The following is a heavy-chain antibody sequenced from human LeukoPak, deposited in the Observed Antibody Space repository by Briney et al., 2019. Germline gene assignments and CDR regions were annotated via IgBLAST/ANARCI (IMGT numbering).Heavy chain of an antibody. CDR3: ATFGYCSGGSCYWGSWFDP. D-gene: IGHD2-15*01. CDR1: GGSVSSGTYY. Sequence: SETLSLTCTVSGGSVSSGTYYWSCIRQPPGKGLEWVGYIYYSGTTNYNPSLKSRVTVSIDTSKNQFSLKLSSVTAADTAVYYCATFGYCSGGSCYWGSWFDPWGQGTLVTVSS. J-gene: IGHJ5*02. CDR2: IYYSGTT. V-gene: IGHV4-61*01.